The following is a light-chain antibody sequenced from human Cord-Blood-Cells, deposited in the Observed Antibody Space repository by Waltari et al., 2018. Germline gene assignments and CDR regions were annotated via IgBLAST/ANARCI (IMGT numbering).Light chain of an antibody. J-gene: IGKJ3*01. V-gene: IGKV1-39*01. CDR3: QQSYSTPFT. Sequence: DIQLTQPPASLSASVGDRVTITCRAIQSISSYLNWYQQKPGKAPKLLIYAASSLQTGVPSRFSGSGSGTDCTLTISSLQPEDFATYYCQQSYSTPFTFGPGTKVDIK. CDR2: AAS. CDR1: QSISSY.